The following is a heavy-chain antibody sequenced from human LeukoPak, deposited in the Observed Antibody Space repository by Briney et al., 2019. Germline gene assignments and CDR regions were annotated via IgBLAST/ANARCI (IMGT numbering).Heavy chain of an antibody. CDR2: IKQDGSEK. CDR1: GFTFSSYW. D-gene: IGHD3-10*01. Sequence: GGSLRLSCAASGFTFSSYWMTWVRQAPGKGLEWVANIKQDGSEKYYVDSVKGRLTISRDNAKNSLYLQMNSLRAEDTAVYYCARVVLLWFGELLPPNYYYMDVWGKGTTVTVSS. J-gene: IGHJ6*03. V-gene: IGHV3-7*01. CDR3: ARVVLLWFGELLPPNYYYMDV.